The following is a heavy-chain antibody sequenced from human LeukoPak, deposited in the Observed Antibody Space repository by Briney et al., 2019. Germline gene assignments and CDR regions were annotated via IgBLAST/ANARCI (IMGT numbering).Heavy chain of an antibody. V-gene: IGHV3-69-1*01. D-gene: IGHD1-1*01. Sequence: GGSLRLSCAASGFTFSNYWMHWVRQAPGKGLEWVSYTSSSSTIYYADSVKGRFTISRDNAKNSLYLQMNSLRAEDTAVYYCARVLERRGYYYYYYMDVWGKGTTVTVSS. CDR1: GFTFSNYW. CDR3: ARVLERRGYYYYYYMDV. J-gene: IGHJ6*03. CDR2: TSSSSTI.